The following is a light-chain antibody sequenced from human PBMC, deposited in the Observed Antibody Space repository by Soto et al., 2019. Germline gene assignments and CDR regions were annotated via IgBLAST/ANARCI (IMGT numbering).Light chain of an antibody. CDR2: GAS. J-gene: IGKJ1*01. Sequence: EIVLTRSPGTLSLSPGERATLYFSASQSVSSSYLAWYQQKPGQAPRLLIYGASSRATGIPDRFSGSGSGTDFTLTISRLEPEDFAVYYCQQYGSSPWTFGQGTKVDIK. CDR3: QQYGSSPWT. V-gene: IGKV3-20*01. CDR1: QSVSSSY.